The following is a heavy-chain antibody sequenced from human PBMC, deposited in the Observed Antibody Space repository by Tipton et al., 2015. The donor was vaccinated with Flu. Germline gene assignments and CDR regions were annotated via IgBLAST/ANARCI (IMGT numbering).Heavy chain of an antibody. D-gene: IGHD3-3*01. CDR2: IYYSGST. CDR3: ATTSISIFGVVTEKRFDY. Sequence: LRLSCTVSGGSISSSNYYWGWIRQPPGKGLEWIGSIYYSGSTYYNPSLKSRVTISVDTSKNQFSLKLTSVTAADTAVYYCATTSISIFGVVTEKRFDYWGQGTLVTVSS. J-gene: IGHJ4*02. V-gene: IGHV4-39*07. CDR1: GGSISSSNYY.